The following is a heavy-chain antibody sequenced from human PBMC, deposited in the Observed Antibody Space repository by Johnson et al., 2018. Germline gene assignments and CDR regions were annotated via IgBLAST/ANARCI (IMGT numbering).Heavy chain of an antibody. Sequence: QVQLVQSGGGVVQPGRSLRLSCAASGFTFSSYGMHWVRQAPGKGLEWVAVISYDGSNKYYADSVKGRFTISRDNSKNTLYLQMNSLRAEDTAVYYWASGGLYCSGGSCYRDYYYYYMDVWGKGTTVTVSS. CDR1: GFTFSSYG. CDR2: ISYDGSNK. D-gene: IGHD2-15*01. CDR3: ASGGLYCSGGSCYRDYYYYYMDV. V-gene: IGHV3-30*03. J-gene: IGHJ6*03.